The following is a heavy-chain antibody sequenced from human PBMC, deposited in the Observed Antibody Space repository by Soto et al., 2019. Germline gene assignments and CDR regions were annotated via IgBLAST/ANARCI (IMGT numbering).Heavy chain of an antibody. CDR1: DGSISSRY. V-gene: IGHV4-59*11. Sequence: SETLSLTCNVSDGSISSRYWTWIRQPPGKGLDWIGYIYYSGTTNYNPPLKGRATISLDTSKNQFSLKLKSVSAADTAVYYCARMLGPGLSVSYFDYWGQGALVTVSS. CDR3: ARMLGPGLSVSYFDY. J-gene: IGHJ4*02. D-gene: IGHD6-19*01. CDR2: IYYSGTT.